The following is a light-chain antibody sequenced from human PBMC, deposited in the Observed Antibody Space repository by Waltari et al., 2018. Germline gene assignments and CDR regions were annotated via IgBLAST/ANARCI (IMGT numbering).Light chain of an antibody. V-gene: IGKV1-33*01. CDR3: QQFDSLPWT. Sequence: DIQMTQSPSSLSASVGDRVTITCQASQDITNYLNWYQQKPGIAPKVVIYDASNLETGVPSRFSGTGSETDFTLTISSLQPEDIGTYYCQQFDSLPWTFGQGTKVEIK. J-gene: IGKJ1*01. CDR1: QDITNY. CDR2: DAS.